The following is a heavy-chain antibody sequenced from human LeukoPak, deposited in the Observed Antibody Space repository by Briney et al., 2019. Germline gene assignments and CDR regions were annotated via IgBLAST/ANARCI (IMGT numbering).Heavy chain of an antibody. CDR1: GFTFNNYW. D-gene: IGHD6-19*01. Sequence: GGSPRLSXAASGFTFNNYWLTWVRQAPGKGLEWVAKISQDGSEKYYVDSVKGRFTISRDSGKNSLYLQMNSLRAEDTAVYYCARAVGSSGCDYWGQGTLVTVSS. CDR2: ISQDGSEK. V-gene: IGHV3-7*01. J-gene: IGHJ4*02. CDR3: ARAVGSSGCDY.